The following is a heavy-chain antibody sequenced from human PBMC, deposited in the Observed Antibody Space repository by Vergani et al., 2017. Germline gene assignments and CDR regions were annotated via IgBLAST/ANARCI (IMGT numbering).Heavy chain of an antibody. D-gene: IGHD6-19*01. J-gene: IGHJ3*02. CDR2: ISGDGCST. Sequence: EVQLVESGGGVVQPGGSLRLSCAASGFTFDDYAMHWVRQAPGKGLEWVSLISGDGCSTYYADSVKCRITISRDNSKNSLYLQMNSLRTEDTALYYCAKPLGAYSSGFDAFDIWGQGTMVTVSS. V-gene: IGHV3-43*02. CDR3: AKPLGAYSSGFDAFDI. CDR1: GFTFDDYA.